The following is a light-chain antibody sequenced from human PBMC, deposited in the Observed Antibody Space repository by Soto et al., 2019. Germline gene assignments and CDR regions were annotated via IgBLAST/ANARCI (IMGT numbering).Light chain of an antibody. CDR1: SSDVGGYNY. CDR2: DAT. J-gene: IGLJ3*02. Sequence: QSALTQPRSVSGSPGQSVTISCTGTSSDVGGYNYVSWYQQHPGKAPKLIIYDATKWSSGVPDRFSGSKSGNTASLTISGLQAEDESDYYFYSYAGSNTWVFGGGTKLTVL. CDR3: YSYAGSNTWV. V-gene: IGLV2-11*01.